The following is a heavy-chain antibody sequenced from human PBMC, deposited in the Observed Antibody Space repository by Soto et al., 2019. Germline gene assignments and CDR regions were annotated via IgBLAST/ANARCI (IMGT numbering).Heavy chain of an antibody. Sequence: PGGSLRLSCAASGFTFSRNSMTWARQAPGKGLEWVSGISASGDKSWHAYSVKGRFTISRDNAKNSLHLQMNSLRAEDTAVYYCTRDASRDSSARGWFDPWGPGTLVTVSS. J-gene: IGHJ5*02. CDR3: TRDASRDSSARGWFDP. CDR2: ISASGDKS. V-gene: IGHV3-23*01. CDR1: GFTFSRNS. D-gene: IGHD6-13*01.